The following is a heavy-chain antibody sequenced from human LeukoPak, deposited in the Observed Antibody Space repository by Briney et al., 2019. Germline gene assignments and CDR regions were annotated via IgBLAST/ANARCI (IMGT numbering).Heavy chain of an antibody. D-gene: IGHD2-15*01. CDR2: ISYDGSNK. Sequence: AGGSLRLSCAASGFTFSSYGMHWVRQAPGKGLEWVAVISYDGSNKYYADSVKGRFTISRDNSKNTLYLQMNSLRAEDTAVYYCAKDKAAHYYYYGMDVWGQGTTVTVSS. V-gene: IGHV3-30*18. CDR3: AKDKAAHYYYYGMDV. CDR1: GFTFSSYG. J-gene: IGHJ6*02.